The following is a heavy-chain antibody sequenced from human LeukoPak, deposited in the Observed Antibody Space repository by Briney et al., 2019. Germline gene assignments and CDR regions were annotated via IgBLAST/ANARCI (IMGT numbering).Heavy chain of an antibody. CDR2: IYYSGST. D-gene: IGHD3-22*01. Sequence: PSETLSLTCTVSGGSISSYYWSWIRQPPGKGLEWIGYIYYSGSTNYNPSLKGRVTISVDTSKNQFSLKLSSVTAADTAVYYGARIPYDSSGYLDYYFDYWGQGTLVTVSS. CDR1: GGSISSYY. J-gene: IGHJ4*02. CDR3: ARIPYDSSGYLDYYFDY. V-gene: IGHV4-59*08.